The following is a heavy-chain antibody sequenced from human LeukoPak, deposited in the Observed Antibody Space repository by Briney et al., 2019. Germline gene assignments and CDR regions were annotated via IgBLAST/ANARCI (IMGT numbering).Heavy chain of an antibody. CDR1: GYSFTSYW. CDR3: ARLSYDSSGYEFNWFDP. Sequence: GESLKISCKGSGYSFTSYWIGWVRQMPGKGLEWMGIIYPGDSDTRYSPSFQGQVTISADKSISTAYLQWSSLKASDTAMYYCARLSYDSSGYEFNWFDPWGQGTLVTVSS. J-gene: IGHJ5*02. CDR2: IYPGDSDT. D-gene: IGHD3-22*01. V-gene: IGHV5-51*01.